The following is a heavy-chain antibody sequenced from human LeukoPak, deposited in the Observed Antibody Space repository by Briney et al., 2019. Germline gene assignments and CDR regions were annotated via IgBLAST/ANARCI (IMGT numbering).Heavy chain of an antibody. CDR2: MNPNSGNT. CDR3: ARCRIIRMSASYNWFDP. CDR1: GYTFTSYD. V-gene: IGHV1-8*03. J-gene: IGHJ5*02. D-gene: IGHD1-26*01. Sequence: ASVKVSCKASGYTFTSYDINWVRQATGQGLEWMGWMNPNSGNTGYAQKFQGRVTITRNTSISTAYMELSSLRSEDTAVYYCARCRIIRMSASYNWFDPWGQGTLVTVSS.